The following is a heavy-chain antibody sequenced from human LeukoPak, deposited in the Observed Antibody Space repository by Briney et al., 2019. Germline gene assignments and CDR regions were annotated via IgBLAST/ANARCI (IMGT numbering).Heavy chain of an antibody. J-gene: IGHJ4*02. Sequence: GGSLRLSCAASGFTFSSYAMSWVRQAPGKGLEWVSAISTNGDSTYYADSVKGRFTISRDNSKNTLFLQMGSLRADDMAVYYCARWGSISCYDYWGQGTLVTVSS. CDR1: GFTFSSYA. CDR2: ISTNGDST. V-gene: IGHV3-64*02. D-gene: IGHD2-15*01. CDR3: ARWGSISCYDY.